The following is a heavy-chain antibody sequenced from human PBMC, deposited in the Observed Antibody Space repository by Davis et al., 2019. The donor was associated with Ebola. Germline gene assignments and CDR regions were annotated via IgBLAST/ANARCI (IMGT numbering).Heavy chain of an antibody. J-gene: IGHJ4*02. CDR3: ARTNFHFDSSGQGYSFDY. D-gene: IGHD3-22*01. CDR2: MNPNSGNT. Sequence: ASVKVSCKASGYPFTNYDINWVRQAPGQGLEWMGWMNPNSGNTDYAQKFQGRVTITRDTSITTAYMELSSLRSTDTAVYFCARTNFHFDSSGQGYSFDYWGQGTLVTVSS. V-gene: IGHV1-8*01. CDR1: GYPFTNYD.